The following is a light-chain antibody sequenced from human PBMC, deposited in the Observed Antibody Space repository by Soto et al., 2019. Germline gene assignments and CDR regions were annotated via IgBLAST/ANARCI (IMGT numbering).Light chain of an antibody. CDR2: RNN. CDR1: SSNIGSNY. V-gene: IGLV1-47*01. J-gene: IGLJ1*01. CDR3: AAWDDSLSAHYV. Sequence: QSALTQPPSASGTPGQRVTISCSGSSSNIGSNYVYWYQQLPGTAPKLLIYRNNQRPSGVPDRFSGSKSGTSASLAISGLRSEDEADYYCAAWDDSLSAHYVFGPGTKVTDL.